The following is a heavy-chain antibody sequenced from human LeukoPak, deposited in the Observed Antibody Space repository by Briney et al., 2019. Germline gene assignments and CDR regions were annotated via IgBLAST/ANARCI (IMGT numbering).Heavy chain of an antibody. J-gene: IGHJ4*02. CDR2: INSDGSSR. CDR3: AREVSGSPHFDD. CDR1: GFTFSRYW. D-gene: IGHD1-26*01. Sequence: GGSLRLSCAASGFTFSRYWMHWVRQAPGKGLVWVSRINSDGSSRSYADSVKGRFTISRDNAKNTLDLQMNSLRAEDTAVHYCAREVSGSPHFDDWGQGTLVTVSS. V-gene: IGHV3-74*01.